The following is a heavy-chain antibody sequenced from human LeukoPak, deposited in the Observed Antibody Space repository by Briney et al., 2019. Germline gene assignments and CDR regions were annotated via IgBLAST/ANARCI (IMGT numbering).Heavy chain of an antibody. V-gene: IGHV4-59*01. D-gene: IGHD6-6*01. Sequence: SETLSLTCTVSGGSTSSYYWSWLRQPPGKGLEWIGYIYYSGSTNYNPSLKSRVTISVDTSKNQFSLKLSSVTAADTAVYYCARGPRDRIAAPYYYYMDVWGKGTTVTVSS. CDR1: GGSTSSYY. CDR3: ARGPRDRIAAPYYYYMDV. J-gene: IGHJ6*03. CDR2: IYYSGST.